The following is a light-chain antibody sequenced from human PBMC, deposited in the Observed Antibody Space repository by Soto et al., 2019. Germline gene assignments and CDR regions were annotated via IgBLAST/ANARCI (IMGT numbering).Light chain of an antibody. CDR1: QSISSW. J-gene: IGKJ1*01. CDR3: QQYNSYSWT. Sequence: DIQMTQSPSTLSASVGDRVTITCRASQSISSWLAWYQQKPGKAPKLLIYKASSLESGVTSRFSGSGSGTDFTLTISSLQTDDFATYYCQQYNSYSWTFGQGTKVEIK. V-gene: IGKV1-5*03. CDR2: KAS.